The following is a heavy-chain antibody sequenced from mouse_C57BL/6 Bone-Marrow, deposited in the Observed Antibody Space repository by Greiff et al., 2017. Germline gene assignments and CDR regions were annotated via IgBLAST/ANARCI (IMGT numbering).Heavy chain of an antibody. V-gene: IGHV6-6*01. CDR3: ARGPYYYCRSKVYWYCDV. Sequence: EVKVEESGGGLVQPGGSMKLSCAASGFTFSDAWMDWVRQSPEKRLEWVAEIRNKANNHATYYAESVKGRFTISRDDSKSSVYLQMNSLRAEDTGIYYCARGPYYYCRSKVYWYCDVWGTGTTVTVSS. J-gene: IGHJ1*03. CDR1: GFTFSDAW. D-gene: IGHD1-1*01. CDR2: IRNKANNHAT.